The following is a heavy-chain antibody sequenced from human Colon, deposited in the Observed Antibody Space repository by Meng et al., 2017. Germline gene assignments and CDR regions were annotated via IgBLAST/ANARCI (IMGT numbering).Heavy chain of an antibody. Sequence: QGSAPGLVKPSGTLSLTCAVSGASSSSTYWWSWVRQPPGKGLEWIGEVHHSGGTNYNPSLKSRVTISVDESNNQYSLSLTSVTAADTAIYYCGRNGAYSIDPWGRGTLVTVSS. CDR1: GASSSSTYW. J-gene: IGHJ5*02. CDR3: GRNGAYSIDP. V-gene: IGHV4-4*02. D-gene: IGHD2-15*01. CDR2: VHHSGGT.